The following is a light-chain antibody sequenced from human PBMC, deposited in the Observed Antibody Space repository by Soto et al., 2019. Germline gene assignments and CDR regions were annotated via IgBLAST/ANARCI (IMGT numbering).Light chain of an antibody. CDR2: EVN. V-gene: IGLV2-14*01. CDR3: SSYTSSSTYV. CDR1: SSDVGDYNY. Sequence: QSVLTQPASVSGSPGQSFTISCTGASSDVGDYNYVSWYQHHPGKAPKLLIYEVNNRPSGVSDRFSGSKSGNVASLTISWLQAEDEADYYCSSYTSSSTYVFGTGTKLTVL. J-gene: IGLJ1*01.